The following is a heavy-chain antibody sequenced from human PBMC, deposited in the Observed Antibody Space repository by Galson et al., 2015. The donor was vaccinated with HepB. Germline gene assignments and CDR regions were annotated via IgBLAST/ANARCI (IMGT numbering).Heavy chain of an antibody. J-gene: IGHJ4*02. CDR1: GYTFTTYY. CDR3: ARSRDSDGYEYYFDY. Sequence: SCKASGYTFTTYYMHWVRQAPGQGLEWMGVIDPSGGSANYAQKFQGRVTMTRDTSTSTVYMDLRSLRSEDTAVYYCARSRDSDGYEYYFDYWGQGTLVTVSS. CDR2: IDPSGGSA. V-gene: IGHV1-46*03. D-gene: IGHD3-22*01.